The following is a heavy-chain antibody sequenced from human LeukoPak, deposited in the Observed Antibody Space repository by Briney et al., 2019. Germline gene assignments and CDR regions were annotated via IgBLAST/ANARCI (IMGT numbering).Heavy chain of an antibody. CDR3: AKAGSGWLPPYYYYYYMDV. CDR2: ISGSGGST. Sequence: QSGGSLRLSCAASGFTFSSYAMSWVRQAPGKGLEWVSAISGSGGSTYYADSVKGRFTISRDNSKNTLYLQMNSLRAEDTAVYYCAKAGSGWLPPYYYYYYMDVWGKGTTVTVSS. V-gene: IGHV3-23*01. J-gene: IGHJ6*03. CDR1: GFTFSSYA. D-gene: IGHD6-19*01.